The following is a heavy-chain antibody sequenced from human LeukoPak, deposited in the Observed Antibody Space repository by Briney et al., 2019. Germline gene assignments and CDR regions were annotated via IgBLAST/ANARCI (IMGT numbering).Heavy chain of an antibody. Sequence: PGGSLRLPCVASGFTFSSYAMSWVRQAPGKGLEWVSAISGSGGSTYYADSVKGRFTISRDNSKNTLYLQMNSLRAEDTAVYYCAKEGGPYCSSTSCYTRPFDYWGQGTLVTVSS. V-gene: IGHV3-23*01. CDR3: AKEGGPYCSSTSCYTRPFDY. D-gene: IGHD2-2*02. CDR2: ISGSGGST. J-gene: IGHJ4*02. CDR1: GFTFSSYA.